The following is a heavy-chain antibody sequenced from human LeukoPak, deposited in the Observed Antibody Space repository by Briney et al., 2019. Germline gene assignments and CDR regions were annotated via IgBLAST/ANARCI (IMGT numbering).Heavy chain of an antibody. D-gene: IGHD3-9*01. CDR3: ARRRYFDRTKAHNWFDP. V-gene: IGHV1-18*01. J-gene: IGHJ5*02. CDR2: ISAYNGNT. CDR1: GYTFTSYG. Sequence: GASVKVSCKASGYTFTSYGISWVRQAPGQGLEWMGWISAYNGNTNYAQKLQGRVTMTTDTSTSTAYMELRGLRSDDTAVYYCARRRYFDRTKAHNWFDPWGQGTLVTVSS.